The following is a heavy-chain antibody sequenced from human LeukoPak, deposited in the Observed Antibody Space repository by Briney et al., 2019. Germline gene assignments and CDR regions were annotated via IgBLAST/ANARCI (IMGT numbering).Heavy chain of an antibody. CDR3: ARAFSSSSVWNYYYYMDV. J-gene: IGHJ6*03. D-gene: IGHD6-13*01. CDR2: ISAYNGNT. V-gene: IGHV1-18*01. CDR1: GYTFTSYG. Sequence: ASVKVSCKASGYTFTSYGISWVRQAPGQGLEWMGWISAYNGNTNYAQKLQGRVTMTTDTSTSTAYMELRSLRADDTAVYYCARAFSSSSVWNYYYYMDVWGKGTTVTISS.